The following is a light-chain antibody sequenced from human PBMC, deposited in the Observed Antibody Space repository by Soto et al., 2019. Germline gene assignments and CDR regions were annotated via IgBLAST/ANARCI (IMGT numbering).Light chain of an antibody. V-gene: IGKV3-20*01. J-gene: IGKJ1*01. CDR3: QKSYSTPRK. Sequence: EIVFTHSPFTLSLSPVDRATLSFSASQSVSLTALAWYQHKPGQAPRLLIYGASFRATGIPHRFSGSGAGTAFTLTISSLQPEDFATYYCQKSYSTPRKFGQGTKVDIK. CDR2: GAS. CDR1: QSVSLTA.